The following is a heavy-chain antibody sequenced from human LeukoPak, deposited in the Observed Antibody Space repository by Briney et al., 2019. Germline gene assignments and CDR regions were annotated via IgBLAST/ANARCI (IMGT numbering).Heavy chain of an antibody. CDR2: IYTSGST. Sequence: KPSETLSLTCTVSGGSISSYYWSWIRQPAGKGLEWIGRIYTSGSTNYNPSLKSRVTMSVDTSKNQFSLKLSSVTAADTAVYYCARDLAYNYGDPHYFDYWGQGTLVTVSS. J-gene: IGHJ4*02. CDR3: ARDLAYNYGDPHYFDY. V-gene: IGHV4-4*07. D-gene: IGHD5-24*01. CDR1: GGSISSYY.